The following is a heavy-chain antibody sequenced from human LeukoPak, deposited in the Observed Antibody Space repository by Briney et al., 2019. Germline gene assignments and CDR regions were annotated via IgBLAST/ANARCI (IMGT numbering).Heavy chain of an antibody. J-gene: IGHJ5*02. Sequence: ASVKVSCKASGYTFTSYDINWVRQATGQGLEWMGWMNPNSGNKGYAQKFQGRVTMTTDTSTSTAYMELRSLRSDDTAVYYCARVQYDFWSGYNWFDPWGQGTLVTVSS. V-gene: IGHV1-8*01. CDR3: ARVQYDFWSGYNWFDP. D-gene: IGHD3-3*01. CDR2: MNPNSGNK. CDR1: GYTFTSYD.